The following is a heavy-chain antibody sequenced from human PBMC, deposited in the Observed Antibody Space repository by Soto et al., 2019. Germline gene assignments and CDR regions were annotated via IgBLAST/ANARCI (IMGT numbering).Heavy chain of an antibody. CDR3: ARDRRIVVPAAILDY. D-gene: IGHD2-2*01. Sequence: EVQLVESGGGLVKPGGSLRLSCAASGFTFSSYSMNWVRQAPVKGLEWVSSISSSSSYIYYADSVKGRFTISRDNAKNSLYLQMNSLRAEDTAVYYCARDRRIVVPAAILDYWGQGNLVTVSS. CDR1: GFTFSSYS. V-gene: IGHV3-21*01. J-gene: IGHJ4*02. CDR2: ISSSSSYI.